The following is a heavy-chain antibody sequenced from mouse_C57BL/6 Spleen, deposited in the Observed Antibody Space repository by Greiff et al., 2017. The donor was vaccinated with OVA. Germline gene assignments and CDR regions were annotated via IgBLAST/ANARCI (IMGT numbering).Heavy chain of an antibody. CDR1: GYTFTDYE. CDR3: TRSTTVVATKDC. V-gene: IGHV1-15*01. J-gene: IGHJ2*01. Sequence: VQLQQSGAELVRPGASVTLSCKASGYTFTDYEMHWVKQTPVHGLEWIGAIDPETGGTAYNQKFKGKAILTADKSSSTAYMELRSLTSEDSAVYYCTRSTTVVATKDCWGQGTTLTVSS. D-gene: IGHD1-1*01. CDR2: IDPETGGT.